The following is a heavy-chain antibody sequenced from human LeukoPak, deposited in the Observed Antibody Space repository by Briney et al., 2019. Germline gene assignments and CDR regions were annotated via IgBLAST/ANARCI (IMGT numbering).Heavy chain of an antibody. Sequence: SETLSLTCAVYGGSFSAYYWSWIRQPPGRGLEWIGEINHSGSTNYNPSLKSRLTISVDTSKNQFSLKLSSVTAADTAVYYCARGNLEWLTWGQGTLVTVSS. J-gene: IGHJ5*02. V-gene: IGHV4-34*01. D-gene: IGHD3-3*01. CDR2: INHSGST. CDR3: ARGNLEWLT. CDR1: GGSFSAYY.